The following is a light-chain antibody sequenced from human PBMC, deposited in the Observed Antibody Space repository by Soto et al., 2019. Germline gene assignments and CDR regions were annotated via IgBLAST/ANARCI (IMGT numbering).Light chain of an antibody. Sequence: QSALTQPASVSGSPGQSITISCTGTSSDVGGYNYVSWYQQHPGKAPKLMIYDVSNRPSGVSNRFSGSKSGNTASLTISGLQAEDEADYYCSSYTSSSTLEIDVFGTGTKVTVL. CDR1: SSDVGGYNY. J-gene: IGLJ1*01. CDR3: SSYTSSSTLEIDV. CDR2: DVS. V-gene: IGLV2-14*01.